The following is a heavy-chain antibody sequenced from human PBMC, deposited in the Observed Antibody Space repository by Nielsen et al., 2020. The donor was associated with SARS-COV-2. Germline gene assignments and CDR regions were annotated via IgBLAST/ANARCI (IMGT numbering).Heavy chain of an antibody. CDR2: ISWNSGSI. J-gene: IGHJ5*02. Sequence: GGSLRLSCAASGSTFDDYAMHWVRQAPGKGLEWVSGISWNSGSIGYADSVKGRFTISRDNAKNSLYLQMNSLRAEDTAVYYCARDLGCSSTSCYVGDWFDPWGQGTLVTVSS. CDR1: GSTFDDYA. V-gene: IGHV3-9*01. D-gene: IGHD2-2*01. CDR3: ARDLGCSSTSCYVGDWFDP.